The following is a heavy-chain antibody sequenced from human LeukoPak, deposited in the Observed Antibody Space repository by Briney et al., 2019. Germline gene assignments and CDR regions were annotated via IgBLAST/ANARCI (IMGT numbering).Heavy chain of an antibody. J-gene: IGHJ6*02. CDR3: ARAKVRGVPDYGMDV. V-gene: IGHV4-30-2*01. D-gene: IGHD3-10*01. Sequence: SETLSLTCAVSGGSISSGGSSWSWIRQPPGKGLEWIGYIYHSGSTYYNPSLKSRVTISVDTSKNQFSLKLSSVTAADTAVYYCARAKVRGVPDYGMDVWGQGTTVTVSS. CDR2: IYHSGST. CDR1: GGSISSGGSS.